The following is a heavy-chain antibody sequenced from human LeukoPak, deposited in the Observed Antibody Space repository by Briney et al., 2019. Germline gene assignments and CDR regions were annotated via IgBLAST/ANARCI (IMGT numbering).Heavy chain of an antibody. CDR2: INPSGGST. CDR1: GYTFTSYY. V-gene: IGHV1-46*01. D-gene: IGHD4-17*01. CDR3: ARDNSVTLLSDTMDV. Sequence: VASVKDSCKASGYTFTSYYMHWVRQAPGQGLEWMGIINPSGGSTSYAQKFQGRVTMTRDMSTSTVYMELSSLRSEDTAIYYCARDNSVTLLSDTMDVWGKGTTVTVSS. J-gene: IGHJ6*03.